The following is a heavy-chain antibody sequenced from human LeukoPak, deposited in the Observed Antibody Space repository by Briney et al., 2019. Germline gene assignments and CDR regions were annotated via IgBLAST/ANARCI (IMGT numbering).Heavy chain of an antibody. CDR2: IYPGDSDT. Sequence: ASVKVSCKASGYTFTSYWIGWVRQMPGKGLEWMGIIYPGDSDTRYSPSFQGQVTISADKSISTAYLQWSSLKASDTAMYYCARKKTYSSGWYFQHWGQGTLVTVSS. D-gene: IGHD6-19*01. V-gene: IGHV5-51*01. J-gene: IGHJ1*01. CDR1: GYTFTSYW. CDR3: ARKKTYSSGWYFQH.